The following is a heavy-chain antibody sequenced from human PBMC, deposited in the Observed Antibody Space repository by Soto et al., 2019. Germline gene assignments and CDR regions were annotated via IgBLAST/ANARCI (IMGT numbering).Heavy chain of an antibody. Sequence: GASVKVSCTASGYTFSSYYIHWVRQAPGQGLEWVGIINPGGGSTSYAPKFQGRVTIARDTSTSTVYMELSSLRSEDTAVYYCARDSRIAAAGTRIGVGYFDYWGQGTLVTVSS. D-gene: IGHD6-13*01. J-gene: IGHJ4*02. V-gene: IGHV1-46*03. CDR1: GYTFSSYY. CDR3: ARDSRIAAAGTRIGVGYFDY. CDR2: INPGGGST.